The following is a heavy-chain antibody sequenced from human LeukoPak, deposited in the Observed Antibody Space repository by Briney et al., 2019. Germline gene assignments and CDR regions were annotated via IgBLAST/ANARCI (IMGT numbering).Heavy chain of an antibody. CDR2: INAGNGNT. J-gene: IGHJ5*02. CDR3: ARGAPSYYGSGSSWFDP. CDR1: GYTFSSYA. V-gene: IGHV1-3*03. D-gene: IGHD3-10*01. Sequence: GASVKVSCKASGYTFSSYAMHWVRQAPGQRLEWMGWINAGNGNTKYSQEFQGRVTITRDTSASTAYMELSSLRSEDMAVYYCARGAPSYYGSGSSWFDPWGQGTLVTVSS.